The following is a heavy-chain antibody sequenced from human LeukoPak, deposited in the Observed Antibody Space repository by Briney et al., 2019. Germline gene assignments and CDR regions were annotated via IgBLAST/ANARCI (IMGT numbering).Heavy chain of an antibody. Sequence: SETLSLTCTVSGGSISSGGYYWSWIRQHPGKGLEWIGYIYYSRSTYYNPSLKSRITISVDTSKNQFSLKLSSVTAADTAVYYCASLQDILTGYSSDYWGQGTLVTVSS. CDR1: GGSISSGGYY. CDR3: ASLQDILTGYSSDY. J-gene: IGHJ4*02. V-gene: IGHV4-31*03. D-gene: IGHD3-9*01. CDR2: IYYSRST.